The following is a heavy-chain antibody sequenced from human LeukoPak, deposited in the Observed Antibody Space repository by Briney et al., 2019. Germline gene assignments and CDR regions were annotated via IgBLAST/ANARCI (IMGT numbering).Heavy chain of an antibody. J-gene: IGHJ4*02. CDR2: INPSGGST. CDR3: ARESFGDHYDSSGYPLFDY. Sequence: ASVKVSCKASGYTFTSYYMHWVRQAPGQGLEWMGIINPSGGSTSYAQKFQGRVTMTRDTSTSTVYMELSSLRSEDTAVYYCARESFGDHYDSSGYPLFDYWGQGTLVTVSS. V-gene: IGHV1-46*01. CDR1: GYTFTSYY. D-gene: IGHD3-22*01.